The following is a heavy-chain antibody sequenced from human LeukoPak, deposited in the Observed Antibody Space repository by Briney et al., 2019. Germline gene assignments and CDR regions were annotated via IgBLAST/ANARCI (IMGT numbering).Heavy chain of an antibody. CDR1: GFTFSSYA. Sequence: PGGSLRLSCAASGFTFSSYAMSWVRQAPGKGLEWVSAISGSGGSTYYADSVKGRFTISRDNSKNTLYLQMNSLRAEDTAVYYCASQSLWFGEFRVWGQGTLVTVSS. D-gene: IGHD3-10*01. J-gene: IGHJ4*02. CDR2: ISGSGGST. V-gene: IGHV3-23*01. CDR3: ASQSLWFGEFRV.